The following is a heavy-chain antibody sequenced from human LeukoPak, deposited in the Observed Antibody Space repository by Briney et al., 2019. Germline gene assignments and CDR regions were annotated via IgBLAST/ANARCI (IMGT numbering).Heavy chain of an antibody. CDR2: MYYSGST. Sequence: SETLSLTCSVSGGSISNYYWSWIRQPPGKGLEWIGSMYYSGSTNYNPSLKSRATISGDTSKKQFSLKLSSVTAADTAVYYCARAGYDTSGFWYFDLWGRGTLATVSS. CDR3: ARAGYDTSGFWYFDL. V-gene: IGHV4-59*01. D-gene: IGHD3-22*01. CDR1: GGSISNYY. J-gene: IGHJ2*01.